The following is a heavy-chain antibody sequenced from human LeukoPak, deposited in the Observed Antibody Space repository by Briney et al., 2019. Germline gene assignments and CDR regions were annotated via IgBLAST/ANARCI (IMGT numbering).Heavy chain of an antibody. J-gene: IGHJ3*02. D-gene: IGHD2-15*01. Sequence: GGSLRLSCAASGFTFSSYEMNWVRQAPGKGLEWVSYISSSGSTIYYADSVKGRFTISRDNAKNSLYLQMNSLRAQDTAVYYGARGLHVSGDAFDIWGQGTMVTVSS. CDR1: GFTFSSYE. CDR3: ARGLHVSGDAFDI. V-gene: IGHV3-48*03. CDR2: ISSSGSTI.